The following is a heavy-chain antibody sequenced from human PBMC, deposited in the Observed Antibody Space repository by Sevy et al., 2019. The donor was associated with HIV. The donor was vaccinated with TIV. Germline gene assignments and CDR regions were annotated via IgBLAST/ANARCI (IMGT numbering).Heavy chain of an antibody. J-gene: IGHJ4*02. V-gene: IGHV3-30*18. D-gene: IGHD4-17*01. CDR1: GFTFSDHG. CDR2: ISYDGNDR. Sequence: GGSLRLSCAASGFTFSDHGMHWVRQAPGKGLDWVAAISYDGNDRYYADSVQGRFTISRENSKNTLYLQMDSVRPEDTAVYYCAKEDYGGNLPNYFASWGQGTRVTVSS. CDR3: AKEDYGGNLPNYFAS.